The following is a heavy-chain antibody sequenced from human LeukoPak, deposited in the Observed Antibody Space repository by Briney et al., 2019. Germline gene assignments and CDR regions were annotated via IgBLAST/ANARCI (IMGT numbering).Heavy chain of an antibody. CDR2: ISSSSSYI. D-gene: IGHD2/OR15-2a*01. V-gene: IGHV3-21*04. CDR1: GFTFSSYS. CDR3: ARGGLSIMGY. J-gene: IGHJ4*02. Sequence: GGSLRLSCAASGFTFSSYSMNWVRQAPGKGLEWVSSISSSSSYIYYADSLKGRFTISRDNARNSLYLQMNSLRAEDTAVYFCARGGLSIMGYWGQGTLVTVSS.